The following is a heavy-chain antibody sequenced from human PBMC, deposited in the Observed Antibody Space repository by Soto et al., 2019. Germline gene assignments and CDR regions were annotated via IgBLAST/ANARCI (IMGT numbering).Heavy chain of an antibody. J-gene: IGHJ4*02. D-gene: IGHD2-8*01. CDR2: ISYSGNT. CDR1: CGSISNFY. Sequence: PSETLSLTCTVSCGSISNFYWSWIRQPPGKGLGWIGYISYSGNTNYNPSLKSRVSISVDTSKNQLSLNLTSVTAADTAVYYCARAPMVLSRSYFDSWGQGTPVTVSS. CDR3: ARAPMVLSRSYFDS. V-gene: IGHV4-59*01.